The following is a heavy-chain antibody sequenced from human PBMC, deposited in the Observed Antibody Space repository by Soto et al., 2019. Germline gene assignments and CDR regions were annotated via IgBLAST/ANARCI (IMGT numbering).Heavy chain of an antibody. V-gene: IGHV1-3*01. CDR3: ARDRYCSSTSCHDAFDI. D-gene: IGHD2-2*01. J-gene: IGHJ3*02. CDR2: INAGNGNT. CDR1: GYTFTSYA. Sequence: ASVKVSCKASGYTFTSYAMHWVRQAPGQRLEWMGWINAGNGNTKYSQRFQGRVTITRDTSASTAYMELSSLRSEDTAVYYCARDRYCSSTSCHDAFDIWGQGTMVTVSS.